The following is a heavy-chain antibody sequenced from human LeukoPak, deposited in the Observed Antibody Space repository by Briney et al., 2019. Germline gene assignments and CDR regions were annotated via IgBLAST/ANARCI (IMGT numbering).Heavy chain of an antibody. V-gene: IGHV4-31*03. CDR2: IYYSGST. Sequence: SSETLSLTCTVSGASISSGGYYWGWIRQHPGKGLEWIGYIYYSGSTYYNPSLKSRVTISVDTSKNQFSLKLSSVTAADTAVYYCARRPINKYYFDYWGQGTLVTVSS. D-gene: IGHD1/OR15-1a*01. CDR1: GASISSGGYY. CDR3: ARRPINKYYFDY. J-gene: IGHJ4*02.